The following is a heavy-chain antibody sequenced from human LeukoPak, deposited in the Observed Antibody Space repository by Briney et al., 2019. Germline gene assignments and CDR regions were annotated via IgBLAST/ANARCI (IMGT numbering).Heavy chain of an antibody. J-gene: IGHJ5*02. CDR3: ARRLRYCTNGVCSNWFDP. Sequence: SETLSLTCAVYGGSFSGYSWSWIRQPPGKGLEWIGEINHSGSTNYNPSLKSRVTISVDTSKNQFSLKLSSVTAADTAVYYCARRLRYCTNGVCSNWFDPWGQGTLVTVSS. D-gene: IGHD2-8*01. CDR2: INHSGST. CDR1: GGSFSGYS. V-gene: IGHV4-34*01.